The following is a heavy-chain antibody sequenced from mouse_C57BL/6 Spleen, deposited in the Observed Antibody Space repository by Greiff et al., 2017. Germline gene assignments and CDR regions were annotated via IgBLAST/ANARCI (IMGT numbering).Heavy chain of an antibody. CDR3: ARRWMDYDYDGVPFMDY. J-gene: IGHJ4*01. Sequence: QVQLQQPGPELVKPGASVTLSCKASGYTFTSYWMHWVKQRPGQGLEWIGDINPSNGGTNYNEKFKSKATLTVDKSSSTVYMQLSSLTSDDSAVYYCARRWMDYDYDGVPFMDYWGQGTSVTVSS. V-gene: IGHV1-53*01. D-gene: IGHD2-4*01. CDR1: GYTFTSYW. CDR2: INPSNGGT.